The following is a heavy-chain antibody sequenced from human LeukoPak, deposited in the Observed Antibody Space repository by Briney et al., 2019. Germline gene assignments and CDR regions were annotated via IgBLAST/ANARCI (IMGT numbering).Heavy chain of an antibody. Sequence: SETLSLTCTVSGGSISSGSYYWSWIRQPAGKGLEWIGRIYTSGSTNYNPSLKSQVTISVDTSKNQFSLKLSSVTAADTAVYYCAREYCSSTSCYPNDWYFDLWGRGTLVTVSS. CDR1: GGSISSGSYY. CDR2: IYTSGST. V-gene: IGHV4-61*02. CDR3: AREYCSSTSCYPNDWYFDL. D-gene: IGHD2-2*01. J-gene: IGHJ2*01.